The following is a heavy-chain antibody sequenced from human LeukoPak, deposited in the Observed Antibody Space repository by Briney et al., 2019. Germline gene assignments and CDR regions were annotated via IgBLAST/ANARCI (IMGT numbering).Heavy chain of an antibody. Sequence: ASVKVSCKASGYTFTSYDINWVRQATGQGLEWMGWMNPNSGNTGYAQKFQGRVTITADKSTSTAYMELSSLRSEDTAVYYCARCPVYGDYEPHGAFDIWGQGTMVTVSS. V-gene: IGHV1-8*01. D-gene: IGHD4-17*01. CDR3: ARCPVYGDYEPHGAFDI. J-gene: IGHJ3*02. CDR2: MNPNSGNT. CDR1: GYTFTSYD.